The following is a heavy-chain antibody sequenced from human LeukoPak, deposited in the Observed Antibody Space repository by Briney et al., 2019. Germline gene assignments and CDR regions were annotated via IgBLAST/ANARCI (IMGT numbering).Heavy chain of an antibody. D-gene: IGHD4-17*01. CDR2: INHSGST. CDR3: AKASTVTTLLLITDFDY. J-gene: IGHJ4*02. V-gene: IGHV4-34*01. Sequence: SETLSLTCAVYGGSFSGYYWSWIRQPPGKGLEWIGEINHSGSTNYNPSLKSRVTISVDTSKNQFSLKLSSVTAADTAVYYCAKASTVTTLLLITDFDYWGQGTLVTVSS. CDR1: GGSFSGYY.